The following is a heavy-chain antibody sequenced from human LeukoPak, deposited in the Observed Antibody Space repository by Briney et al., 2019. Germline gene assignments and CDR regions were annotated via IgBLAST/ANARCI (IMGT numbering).Heavy chain of an antibody. D-gene: IGHD2-2*02. J-gene: IGHJ1*01. CDR2: IYSSGST. CDR1: GLTVRTSS. CDR3: TSAREHCINSSCYKSSQD. V-gene: IGHV3-53*01. Sequence: GGSLTLSCATSGLTVRTSSMSWVRQAPGKGLEWVAVIYSSGSTYYEDSVNGRCTISRDTSKSSMYLQMDHLRAEDTAVYYCTSAREHCINSSCYKSSQDWGQGTLGAASS.